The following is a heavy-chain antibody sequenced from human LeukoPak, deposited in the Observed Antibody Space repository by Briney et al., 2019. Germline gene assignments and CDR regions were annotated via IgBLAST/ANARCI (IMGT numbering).Heavy chain of an antibody. J-gene: IGHJ4*02. V-gene: IGHV5-51*01. Sequence: GESLKISCKGSGYTFTNYWIAWVRQMPGKGLEWMGMIYPGDSDTRYSPSIQGHVTISADKSITTAYLQWSSLKSSDTAMYYCARHIGLTTRYFDYWGQGTLVTVSS. D-gene: IGHD4/OR15-4a*01. CDR2: IYPGDSDT. CDR3: ARHIGLTTRYFDY. CDR1: GYTFTNYW.